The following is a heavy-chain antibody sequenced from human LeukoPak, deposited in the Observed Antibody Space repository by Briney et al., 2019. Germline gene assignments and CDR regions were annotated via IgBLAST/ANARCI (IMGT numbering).Heavy chain of an antibody. V-gene: IGHV3-30-3*01. CDR1: GFTFSSYA. CDR3: ANPRAYCSSTSCVGPFDY. D-gene: IGHD2-2*01. Sequence: PGGSLRLSCAASGFTFSSYAMHWVRQAPGKGLEWVAVISYDGSNKYYADSVKGRFTISRDNSKNTLYLQMNSLRAEDTAVYYCANPRAYCSSTSCVGPFDYWGQGTLVTASS. CDR2: ISYDGSNK. J-gene: IGHJ4*02.